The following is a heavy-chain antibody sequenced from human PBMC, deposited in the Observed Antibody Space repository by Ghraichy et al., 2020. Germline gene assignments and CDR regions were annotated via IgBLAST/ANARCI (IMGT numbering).Heavy chain of an antibody. CDR2: ISYDGSNK. V-gene: IGHV3-30*18. Sequence: GGSLRLSCAASGFTFSSYCMRWVRQAPGKGLEWVAVISYDGSNKYYADSVKGRFTISRDNSKNTLYLQMNSLRAEDTAVYYCAKDRGWLSLNYYYYGMDDWGQGTTVTGSS. CDR1: GFTFSSYC. D-gene: IGHD5-12*01. CDR3: AKDRGWLSLNYYYYGMDD. J-gene: IGHJ6*02.